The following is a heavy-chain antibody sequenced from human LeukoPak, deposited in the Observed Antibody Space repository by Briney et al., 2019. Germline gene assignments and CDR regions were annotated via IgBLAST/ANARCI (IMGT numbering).Heavy chain of an antibody. D-gene: IGHD6-6*01. Sequence: GGSLRLSCAASGFTFSSYSMNWVRQAPGKGLEWVSGISWNSGSIGYADSVKGRFTISRDNAKNSLYLQMNSLRAEDTALYYCARARRGYYFDYWGQGTLVTVSS. CDR1: GFTFSSYS. CDR3: ARARRGYYFDY. J-gene: IGHJ4*02. CDR2: ISWNSGSI. V-gene: IGHV3-9*01.